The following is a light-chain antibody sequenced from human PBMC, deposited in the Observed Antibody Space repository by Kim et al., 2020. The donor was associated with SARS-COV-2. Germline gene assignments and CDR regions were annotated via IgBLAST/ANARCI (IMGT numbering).Light chain of an antibody. Sequence: PGGTSTLTCVSSTGSVTSARDAHCFRQKPGQAPKTLIYDTIHKDPWTPARFSGTLLGGKSALTLSGAQPEDEAEYYCLLFYHGPEVFGGGTQLTVL. CDR3: LLFYHGPEV. V-gene: IGLV7-46*01. CDR1: TGSVTSARD. J-gene: IGLJ2*01. CDR2: DTI.